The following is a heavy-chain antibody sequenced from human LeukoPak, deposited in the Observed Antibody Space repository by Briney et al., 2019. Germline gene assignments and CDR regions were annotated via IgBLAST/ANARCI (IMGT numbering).Heavy chain of an antibody. CDR2: ISGSGGST. CDR1: GFTFSSYA. CDR3: AKGKYYDSSGYYSFDY. D-gene: IGHD3-22*01. V-gene: IGHV3-23*01. Sequence: GGSLRLSCAASGFTFSSYAMSWVRQAPGKGLEWVSAISGSGGSTYYADSVKGRFTISRDNSKNTLYVQMNSLRAEDTAVCYCAKGKYYDSSGYYSFDYWGQGTLVTVSS. J-gene: IGHJ4*02.